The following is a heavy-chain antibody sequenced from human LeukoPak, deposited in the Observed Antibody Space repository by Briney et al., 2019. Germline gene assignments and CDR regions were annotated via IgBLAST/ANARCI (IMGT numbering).Heavy chain of an antibody. Sequence: ETLSLTCTVSGYSISSGYYWGWIRQPPGKGLEWIGYIYYSGSTNYNPSLKSRVTISVDTSKNQFSLKLSSVTAADTAVYYCARGGIVGATPPDYYYYGMDVWGQGTTVTVSS. CDR1: GYSISSGYY. V-gene: IGHV4-61*01. J-gene: IGHJ6*02. CDR3: ARGGIVGATPPDYYYYGMDV. D-gene: IGHD1-26*01. CDR2: IYYSGST.